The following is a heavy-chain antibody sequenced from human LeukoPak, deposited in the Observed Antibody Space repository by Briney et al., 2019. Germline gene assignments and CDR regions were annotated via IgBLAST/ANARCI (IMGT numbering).Heavy chain of an antibody. V-gene: IGHV3-30*04. CDR3: ALAPYYDFWSGYQDYFDY. J-gene: IGHJ4*02. D-gene: IGHD3-3*01. CDR2: ISYDGSNK. Sequence: PGRSLRLSCAASGFTFSSFAIHWIRQAPGKGLEWVALISYDGSNKYYADSVKGRFTISRDNSKNTLYLQMNSLRAEDTAVYYCALAPYYDFWSGYQDYFDYWGQGTLVTVSS. CDR1: GFTFSSFA.